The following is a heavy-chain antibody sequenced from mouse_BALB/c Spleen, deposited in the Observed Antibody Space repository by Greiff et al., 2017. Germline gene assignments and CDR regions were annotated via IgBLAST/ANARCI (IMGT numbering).Heavy chain of an antibody. J-gene: IGHJ4*01. Sequence: QVQLKESGPGLVAPSQSLSITCTVSGFSLTSYGVHWVRQPPGKGLEWLGVIWAGGSTNYNSALMSRLSISKDNSKSQVFLKMNSLQTDDTALYYCARELRHAMDYWGQGTSVTVSS. D-gene: IGHD1-2*01. CDR2: IWAGGST. CDR3: ARELRHAMDY. V-gene: IGHV2-9*02. CDR1: GFSLTSYG.